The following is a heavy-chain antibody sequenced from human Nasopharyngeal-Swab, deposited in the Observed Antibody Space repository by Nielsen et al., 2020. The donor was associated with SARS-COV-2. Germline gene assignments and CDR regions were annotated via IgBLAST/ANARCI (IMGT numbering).Heavy chain of an antibody. D-gene: IGHD3-10*01. Sequence: WIRQPPGKGLEWIGSIYYSGSSYYNPSLQSRVTISVDTSKNQFSLKLSSVTAADTAVYYCARQGVRAVISRWGQGTLVTVSS. CDR3: ARQGVRAVISR. V-gene: IGHV4-39*07. J-gene: IGHJ4*02. CDR2: IYYSGSS.